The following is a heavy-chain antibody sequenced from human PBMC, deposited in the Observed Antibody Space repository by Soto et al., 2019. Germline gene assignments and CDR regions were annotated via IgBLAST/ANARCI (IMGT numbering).Heavy chain of an antibody. Sequence: GGSLRLSCAASGFSFSDYAMSWVRQAPGKGLEWVSVISEGGGSTHYADSVRGRFTVSRDNSKNSLSLRMNSLRDEDTAVYFCAKRSPYSSGWYSPIFDYWGQGALVTVSS. CDR1: GFSFSDYA. CDR2: ISEGGGST. J-gene: IGHJ4*02. V-gene: IGHV3-23*01. CDR3: AKRSPYSSGWYSPIFDY. D-gene: IGHD6-13*01.